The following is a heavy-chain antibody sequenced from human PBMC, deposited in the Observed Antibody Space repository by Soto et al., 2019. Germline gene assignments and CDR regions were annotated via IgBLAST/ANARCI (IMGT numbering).Heavy chain of an antibody. D-gene: IGHD6-6*01. Sequence: EVQLVESGGGLVKPGGSLRLSCAASGFTFSSYSMNWVRQAPGKGLEWVSSISSSSSYIYYAESVKGRFTISRDNAKNSLYLQLNRLRAEDTAVYYCARDRPGGFDYWGQGTLVTVSS. V-gene: IGHV3-21*01. J-gene: IGHJ4*02. CDR2: ISSSSSYI. CDR3: ARDRPGGFDY. CDR1: GFTFSSYS.